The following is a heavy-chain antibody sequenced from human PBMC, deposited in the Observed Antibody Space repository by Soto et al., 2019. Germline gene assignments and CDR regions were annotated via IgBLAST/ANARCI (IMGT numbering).Heavy chain of an antibody. CDR1: GYTFTNFG. D-gene: IGHD2-15*01. CDR3: ARRRTPIDY. J-gene: IGHJ4*02. CDR2: ISAYNGNT. V-gene: IGHV1-18*01. Sequence: QVQLVQSGAEVKKPGASVKVSCKTSGYTFTNFGLSWVRQAPGQGLEWMGWISAYNGNTNYAQNFQGRVTMTTDTSTRTAYMELRSPRSDDTAVYYCARRRTPIDYWGQGTLVTVSS.